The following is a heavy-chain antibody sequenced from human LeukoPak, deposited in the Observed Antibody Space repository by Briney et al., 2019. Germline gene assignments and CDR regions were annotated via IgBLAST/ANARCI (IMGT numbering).Heavy chain of an antibody. CDR3: ARDDDYVWGSYTYYFDY. CDR2: ISSSSSII. CDR1: GFTFSSYS. Sequence: GGSLRLSCAASGFTFSSYSMNWVRQAPGKGLEWVSCISSSSSIIYYADSVKGRFTISGDNAKNSLYLQMNSLRDEDTAVYYCARDDDYVWGSYTYYFDYWGQGTLVTVSS. J-gene: IGHJ4*02. V-gene: IGHV3-48*02. D-gene: IGHD3-16*01.